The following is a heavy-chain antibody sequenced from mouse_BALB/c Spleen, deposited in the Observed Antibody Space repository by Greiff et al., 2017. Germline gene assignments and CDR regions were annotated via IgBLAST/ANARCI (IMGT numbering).Heavy chain of an antibody. Sequence: EVKLMESGGGLVQPGGSMKLSCVASGFTFSNYWMNWVRQSPEKGLEWVAEIRLKSNNYATHYAESVKGRFTISRDDSKSSVYLQMNNLRAEDTGIYYCTRHGNYETMDYWGQGTSVTVSS. V-gene: IGHV6-6*02. CDR1: GFTFSNYW. CDR2: IRLKSNNYAT. CDR3: TRHGNYETMDY. J-gene: IGHJ4*01. D-gene: IGHD2-1*01.